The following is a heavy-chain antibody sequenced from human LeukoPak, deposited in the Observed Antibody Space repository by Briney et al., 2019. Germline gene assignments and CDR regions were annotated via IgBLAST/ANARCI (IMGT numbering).Heavy chain of an antibody. V-gene: IGHV4-34*01. CDR3: ARDDGSYPDY. CDR1: GGSFSGYY. Sequence: SETLSLTCAVYGGSFSGYYWSWIRQPPGKGLEWIGEINHSGSTNYNPSLKSRVTISVDTSKNQFSLKLSSVTAADTAVYYCARDDGSYPDYWGQGTLVTVSS. D-gene: IGHD1-26*01. J-gene: IGHJ4*02. CDR2: INHSGST.